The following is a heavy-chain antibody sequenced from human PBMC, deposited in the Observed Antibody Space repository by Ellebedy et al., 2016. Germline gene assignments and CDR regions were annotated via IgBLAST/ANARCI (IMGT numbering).Heavy chain of an antibody. CDR3: ARDDQSTIFGSVVYYMDV. Sequence: ASVKVSXXASGYTFTSYYMHWVRQAPGQGLEWMGWINPNSGGTNYAQKFQGRVTVTRDTSISTAYMELSRLRSDDTAVYYCARDDQSTIFGSVVYYMDVWGKGTTVTVSS. CDR1: GYTFTSYY. CDR2: INPNSGGT. D-gene: IGHD3-3*01. J-gene: IGHJ6*03. V-gene: IGHV1-2*02.